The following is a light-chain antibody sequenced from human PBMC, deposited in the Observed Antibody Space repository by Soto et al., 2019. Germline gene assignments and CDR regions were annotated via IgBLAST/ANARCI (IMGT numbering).Light chain of an antibody. CDR1: SSNIGESY. CDR2: DNN. Sequence: QSVLTQPPSVSAAPGQKVTISCSGSSSNIGESYVSWYQHLPGTAPKLLIYDNNKRPSGIPDRFSGSSSGTSATLGITGLQTGDEADYYCGTLDSSLSTGIFGGGTQLTVL. V-gene: IGLV1-51*01. CDR3: GTLDSSLSTGI. J-gene: IGLJ2*01.